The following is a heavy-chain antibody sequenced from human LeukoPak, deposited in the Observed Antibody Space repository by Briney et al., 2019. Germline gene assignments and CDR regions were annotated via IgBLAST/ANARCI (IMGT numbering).Heavy chain of an antibody. D-gene: IGHD6-13*01. CDR3: ARVRGRGQQQLVEY. CDR2: INPNSGGT. CDR1: GYTFTNYG. J-gene: IGHJ4*02. V-gene: IGHV1-2*02. Sequence: ASVKVSCKASGYTFTNYGISWVRQAPGQGLEWMGWINPNSGGTNYAQKFQGRVTMTRDTSISTAYMELSRLRSDDTAVYYCARVRGRGQQQLVEYWGQGTLVTVSS.